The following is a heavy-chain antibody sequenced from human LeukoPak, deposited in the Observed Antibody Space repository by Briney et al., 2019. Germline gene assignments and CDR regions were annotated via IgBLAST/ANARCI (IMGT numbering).Heavy chain of an antibody. J-gene: IGHJ6*02. Sequence: GGSLRLSCAASGFTVSSNYMSWVRQAPGKGLEWVSGISWNSGSIGYADSVKGRFTISRDNAKNSLYLQMNSLRAEDTALYYCVKDINMGTYYYYGMDVWGQGTTVTVSS. V-gene: IGHV3-9*01. CDR1: GFTVSSNY. D-gene: IGHD1-1*01. CDR3: VKDINMGTYYYYGMDV. CDR2: ISWNSGSI.